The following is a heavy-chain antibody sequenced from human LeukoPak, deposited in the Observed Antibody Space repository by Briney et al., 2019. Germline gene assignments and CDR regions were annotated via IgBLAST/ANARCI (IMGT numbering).Heavy chain of an antibody. CDR3: AREHSGYDFPGRDYYYMDV. Sequence: GGSLRLSCAASGFTFSSYNMNWVRQAPEKGLEWVSSISSTSRSYIYYADSVKGRFTISRDNAKNSLYLQMNSLRAEDTAVYYCAREHSGYDFPGRDYYYMDVWGKGTTVTVSS. V-gene: IGHV3-21*01. CDR1: GFTFSSYN. D-gene: IGHD5-12*01. CDR2: ISSTSRSYI. J-gene: IGHJ6*03.